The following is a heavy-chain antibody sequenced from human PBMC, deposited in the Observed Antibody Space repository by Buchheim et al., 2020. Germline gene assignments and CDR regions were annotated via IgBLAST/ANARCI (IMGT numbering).Heavy chain of an antibody. V-gene: IGHV2-70*04. J-gene: IGHJ5*02. CDR1: GFSLSTSGMR. D-gene: IGHD6-6*01. CDR3: ARAEGYSSSSLWFDP. Sequence: QVTLKESGPALVKPTQTLTLTCTFSGFSLSTSGMRVSWIRQPPGKALEWLARIDWDDDKFYSTSLKPRLTISKYTSKNQVVLTMTNMDPVDTATYYCARAEGYSSSSLWFDPWGQGTL. CDR2: IDWDDDK.